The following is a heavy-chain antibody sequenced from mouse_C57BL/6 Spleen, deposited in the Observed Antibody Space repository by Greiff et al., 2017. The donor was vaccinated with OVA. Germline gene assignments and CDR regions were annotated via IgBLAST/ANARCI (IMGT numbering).Heavy chain of an antibody. CDR2: IDPENGDT. V-gene: IGHV14-4*01. CDR1: GFNIKDDY. Sequence: VQLQQSGAELVRPGASVKLSCTASGFNIKDDYMHWVKQRPEQGLEWIGWIDPENGDTEYASKFQGKATITADTSSNTAYLQLSSLTSEDTAVYYCTTYDYYYLDYWGQGTTLTVSS. J-gene: IGHJ2*01. D-gene: IGHD2-4*01. CDR3: TTYDYYYLDY.